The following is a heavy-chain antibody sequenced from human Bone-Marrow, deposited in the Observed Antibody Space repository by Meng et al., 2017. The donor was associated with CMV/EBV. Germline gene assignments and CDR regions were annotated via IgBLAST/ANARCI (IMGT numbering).Heavy chain of an antibody. CDR2: IYPGDSDT. Sequence: KVSCKGSGYSFTSYWIGWVRQMPGKGLEWMGIIYPGDSDTRYSPSFQGQVTISADKSISTAYLQWSSLMASDSAMYYCARYRVDSTMVPCSFDSWGQGTLVTVSS. J-gene: IGHJ4*02. D-gene: IGHD5-18*01. CDR1: GYSFTSYW. V-gene: IGHV5-51*01. CDR3: ARYRVDSTMVPCSFDS.